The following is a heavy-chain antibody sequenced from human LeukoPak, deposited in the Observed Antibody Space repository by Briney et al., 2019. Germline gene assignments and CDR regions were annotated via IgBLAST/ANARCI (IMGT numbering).Heavy chain of an antibody. CDR1: GFTFSSYA. D-gene: IGHD1-1*01. CDR2: ISGSGGST. CDR3: AKDPLERSDHFDY. J-gene: IGHJ4*02. Sequence: GGSLSLSCAASGFTFSSYAMSWVRQAPGKGLEWVSAISGSGGSTYYADSVKGRFTISSDNSKTTLYLQMNSLRAEDTAVYYCAKDPLERSDHFDYWGQGTLVTVSS. V-gene: IGHV3-23*01.